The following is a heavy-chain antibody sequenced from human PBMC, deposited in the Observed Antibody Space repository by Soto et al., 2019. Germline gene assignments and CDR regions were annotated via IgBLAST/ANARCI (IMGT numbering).Heavy chain of an antibody. Sequence: PGGSRRLSCAASGFTFSSYSMNWVRQAPGKGLEWVSSISSSSSYIYYADSVKGRFTISRDNAKNSLYLQMNSLRAEDTAVYYCARAKGKQRYFDYWGHGPLVTVPQ. D-gene: IGHD3-10*01. CDR3: ARAKGKQRYFDY. CDR1: GFTFSSYS. CDR2: ISSSSSYI. J-gene: IGHJ4*01. V-gene: IGHV3-21*01.